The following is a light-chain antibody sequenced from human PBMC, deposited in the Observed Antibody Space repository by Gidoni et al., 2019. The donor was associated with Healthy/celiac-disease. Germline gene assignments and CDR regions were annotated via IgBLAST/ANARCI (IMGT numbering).Light chain of an antibody. Sequence: EIVMTQSPATLSVSPGERATLSCRASQSVSSNLAWYQQKPGQAPRLLIYGASTRANGIPARFSGSGSGTEFTLTISSLQSEDFAVYYCKQYNNWPPRTFGQGTKVEIK. CDR1: QSVSSN. V-gene: IGKV3-15*01. CDR3: KQYNNWPPRT. J-gene: IGKJ1*01. CDR2: GAS.